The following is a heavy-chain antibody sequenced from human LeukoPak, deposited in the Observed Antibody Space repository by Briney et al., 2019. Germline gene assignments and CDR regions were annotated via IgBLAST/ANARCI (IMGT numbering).Heavy chain of an antibody. CDR3: ARGGSPPEALGDAFDI. V-gene: IGHV3-74*01. J-gene: IGHJ3*02. CDR2: INSDESTT. CDR1: GFTFSRYW. Sequence: AGGSLRLSCAASGFTFSRYWMHWVRQAPGKGLVWVSRINSDESTTRYADSVKGRFTISRDNAKNTLYLQMNSLRAEDTAVYYCARGGSPPEALGDAFDIWGQGTMVTVSS. D-gene: IGHD1-26*01.